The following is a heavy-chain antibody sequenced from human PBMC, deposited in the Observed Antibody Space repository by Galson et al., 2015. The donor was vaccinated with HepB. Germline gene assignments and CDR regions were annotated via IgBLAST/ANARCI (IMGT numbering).Heavy chain of an antibody. Sequence: SETLSLTCTVSGGSVSSGSYYWSWIRQPPGKGLEWIGYISYIGSTNYNPSLKSRVTISVDMSKNQLSLKLDSVTAADTAVYYCARGGPAGHCTDGLCNYFDYWGQGTLVTVSS. D-gene: IGHD2-8*01. CDR3: ARGGPAGHCTDGLCNYFDY. CDR1: GGSVSSGSYY. V-gene: IGHV4-61*01. CDR2: ISYIGST. J-gene: IGHJ4*02.